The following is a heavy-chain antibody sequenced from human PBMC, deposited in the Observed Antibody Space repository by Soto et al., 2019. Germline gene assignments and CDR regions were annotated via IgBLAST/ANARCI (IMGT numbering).Heavy chain of an antibody. Sequence: SETLSLTCAVSGGSISSSNWWSWVRQPPGKGLEWIGEISRSGNTNYNPSLKSRVTISLDKSNNQFSLNLSSVTAADTAVYYCARAIYGSGSTWAFDIWGQGTMVT. CDR3: ARAIYGSGSTWAFDI. J-gene: IGHJ3*02. D-gene: IGHD3-10*01. CDR1: GGSISSSNW. V-gene: IGHV4-4*02. CDR2: ISRSGNT.